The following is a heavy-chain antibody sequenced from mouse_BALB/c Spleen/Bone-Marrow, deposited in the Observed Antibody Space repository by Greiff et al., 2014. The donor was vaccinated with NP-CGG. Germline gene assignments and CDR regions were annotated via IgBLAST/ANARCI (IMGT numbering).Heavy chain of an antibody. D-gene: IGHD1-1*01. J-gene: IGHJ2*01. CDR3: ASYYYGHYFDY. Sequence: VQLKQSGAELVKPGASVELSCTASGFNIKDTYMHWVKQRPEQGLEWIGRIDPANGNTKYDPKFQGKATITADTSSNTAYLQLSSLTSEDTAVYYCASYYYGHYFDYWGQGTTLTVSS. CDR2: IDPANGNT. V-gene: IGHV14-3*02. CDR1: GFNIKDTY.